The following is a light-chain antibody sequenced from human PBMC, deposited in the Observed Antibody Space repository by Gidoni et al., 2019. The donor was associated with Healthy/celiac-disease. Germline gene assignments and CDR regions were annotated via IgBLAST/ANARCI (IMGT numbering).Light chain of an antibody. J-gene: IGKJ1*01. V-gene: IGKV3-20*01. Sequence: EIVLTQSPGTLSLSPGERATLSCRASQSVSSSYLAWYQQKPGQAPRLLIYGASSRATGIPDSFSGSGSGTDFTLTISRLEPEDFAVYYCQQYGSSPGTFXXXTKVEIK. CDR1: QSVSSSY. CDR3: QQYGSSPGT. CDR2: GAS.